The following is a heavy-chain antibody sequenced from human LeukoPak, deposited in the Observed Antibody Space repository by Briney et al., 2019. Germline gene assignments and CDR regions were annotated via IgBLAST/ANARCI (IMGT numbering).Heavy chain of an antibody. D-gene: IGHD3-16*01. V-gene: IGHV3-23*01. J-gene: IGHJ1*01. Sequence: GGSLRLSCAASGFTFSSYAMSWVRQAPGKGLEWVSAISGSGGSTYYADSVKGRFTISRDNSKHTVSLQMNSLRGEDTAVYYCAKDGAWGRYKDWGQGTLDTVSS. CDR1: GFTFSSYA. CDR2: ISGSGGST. CDR3: AKDGAWGRYKD.